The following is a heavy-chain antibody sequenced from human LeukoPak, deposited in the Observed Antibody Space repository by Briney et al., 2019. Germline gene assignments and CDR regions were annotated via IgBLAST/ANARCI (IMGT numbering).Heavy chain of an antibody. D-gene: IGHD3-22*01. CDR2: IYYSGST. J-gene: IGHJ4*02. Sequence: SETLSLTCTVSGGSISSSSYYWGWIRQPPGKGLEWIGSIYYSGSTYYNTSLKSRVTISVDTSKNQFSLKLTSVTAADTAVYYRARHHHYYDGSGYLDFFDYWGQGTLVTVSS. CDR1: GGSISSSSYY. CDR3: ARHHHYYDGSGYLDFFDY. V-gene: IGHV4-39*01.